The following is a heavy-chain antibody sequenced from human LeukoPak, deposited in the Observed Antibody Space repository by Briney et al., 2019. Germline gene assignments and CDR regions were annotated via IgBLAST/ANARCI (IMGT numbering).Heavy chain of an antibody. V-gene: IGHV3-20*04. CDR1: GFTFDDYG. CDR2: INWNGGST. Sequence: GGSLRLSCAASGFTFDDYGMSWVRQAPGKGLEWVSGINWNGGSTGYADSVKGRFTISRDNAKNSPYLQMNSLRAEDTALYYCARAWGSYLFDYWGQGTLVTVSS. CDR3: ARAWGSYLFDY. J-gene: IGHJ4*02. D-gene: IGHD3-16*01.